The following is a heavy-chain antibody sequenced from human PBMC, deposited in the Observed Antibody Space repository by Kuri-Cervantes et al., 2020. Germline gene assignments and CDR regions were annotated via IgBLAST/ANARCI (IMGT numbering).Heavy chain of an antibody. Sequence: ASVKVSCKASGYTFTSYAMHWVRQAPGQRLEWMGWINAGNGNTKYSQKFQGRVTITADKSTSTAYMELSSLRSEDTAVYYCASRTWEGCGHYYYYYMDVWGKGTTVTVSS. CDR2: INAGNGNT. D-gene: IGHD1-26*01. V-gene: IGHV1-3*01. J-gene: IGHJ6*03. CDR1: GYTFTSYA. CDR3: ASRTWEGCGHYYYYYMDV.